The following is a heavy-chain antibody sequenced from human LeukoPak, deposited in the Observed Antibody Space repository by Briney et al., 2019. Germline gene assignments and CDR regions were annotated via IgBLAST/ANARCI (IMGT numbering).Heavy chain of an antibody. D-gene: IGHD1-26*01. CDR2: INHSGST. CDR3: ARRRIVGATDFDY. Sequence: SETLSLTCAVCGGSFSGYYWSWIRQPPGKGLEWIGEINHSGSTNYNPSLKSRVTISVDTSKNQFSLKLSSVTAADTAVYYCARRRIVGATDFDYWGQGTLVTVSS. J-gene: IGHJ4*02. V-gene: IGHV4-34*01. CDR1: GGSFSGYY.